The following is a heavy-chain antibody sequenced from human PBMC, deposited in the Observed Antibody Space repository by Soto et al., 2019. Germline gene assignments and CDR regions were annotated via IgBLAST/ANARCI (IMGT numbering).Heavy chain of an antibody. CDR2: IIPIFGTA. J-gene: IGHJ4*02. CDR3: TRDHCSGGSCSRGDDY. Sequence: ASVKVSCKASGGTSNNYAISWVRQAPGQGLEWMGGIIPIFGTANFAQKFQGRVTFTADESTSTDYMELSSLRSEDTAMYYCTRDHCSGGSCSRGDDYWGQGTMVTVYS. CDR1: GGTSNNYA. V-gene: IGHV1-69*13. D-gene: IGHD2-15*01.